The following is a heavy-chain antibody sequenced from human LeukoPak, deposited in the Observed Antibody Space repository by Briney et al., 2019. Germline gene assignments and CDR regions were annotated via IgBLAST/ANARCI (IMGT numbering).Heavy chain of an antibody. J-gene: IGHJ4*02. V-gene: IGHV1-24*01. CDR2: FDPEDGET. CDR3: ATAQYYYDSSGYYYFDY. D-gene: IGHD3-22*01. Sequence: GASVKVSCKVSGYTLNELSMHWVRQAPGKGLEWMGGFDPEDGETIYEQKFQGRVTMTEDTSTDTAYMELSSLKSEDTAVYYCATAQYYYDSSGYYYFDYWGQGTLVTVSS. CDR1: GYTLNELS.